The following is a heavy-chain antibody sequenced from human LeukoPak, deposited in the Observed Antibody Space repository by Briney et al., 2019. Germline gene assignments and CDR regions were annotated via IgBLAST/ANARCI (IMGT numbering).Heavy chain of an antibody. Sequence: GESLRISCKGSGYSFTNYWISWVRQAPGKGLEWVSTITGSGGTTYYADSVKGRFTISRDNSKNTLYLQMNSLRVEDTAVYYCAKGRGYCSDGNCYSGFDYWGQGTLVTVSS. CDR2: ITGSGGTT. CDR3: AKGRGYCSDGNCYSGFDY. J-gene: IGHJ4*02. D-gene: IGHD2-15*01. CDR1: GYSFTNYW. V-gene: IGHV3-23*01.